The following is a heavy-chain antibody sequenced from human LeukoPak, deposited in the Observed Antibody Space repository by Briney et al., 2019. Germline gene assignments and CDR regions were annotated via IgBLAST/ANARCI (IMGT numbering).Heavy chain of an antibody. CDR1: GFTFSSYG. D-gene: IGHD3-3*01. Sequence: PGGSLRLSCAASGFTFSSYGMSWVRQAPGKGLEWVSAISGSGGSTYYADSVKGRFTISRDNSKNTLYLQMNSLRAEDTAVYYCAKDATTIFGVVMEYFDYWGQGTLVTVSS. V-gene: IGHV3-23*01. CDR3: AKDATTIFGVVMEYFDY. J-gene: IGHJ4*02. CDR2: ISGSGGST.